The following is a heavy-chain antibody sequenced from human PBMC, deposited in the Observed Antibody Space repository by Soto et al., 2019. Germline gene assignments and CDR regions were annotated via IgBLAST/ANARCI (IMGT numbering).Heavy chain of an antibody. Sequence: RFIGYGVRGMLKMNGKGLEWMGRIDPSDSYTNYSPSFQGHVTISADKSISTAYLQWSSLKASDTAMYYCVSDFWSGYNYYYYGLDVWAQGTTVTVSS. CDR1: RFIGYG. CDR3: VSDFWSGYNYYYYGLDV. D-gene: IGHD3-3*01. J-gene: IGHJ6*01. V-gene: IGHV5-10-1*01. CDR2: IDPSDSYT.